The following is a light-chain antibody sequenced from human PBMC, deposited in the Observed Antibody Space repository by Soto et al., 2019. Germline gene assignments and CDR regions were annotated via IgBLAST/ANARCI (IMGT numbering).Light chain of an antibody. CDR2: EVS. Sequence: QSVLTQPPSASGSPGQSVTISCTGTSRDVGGYNYVSWYQQHPGKAPKLMIYEVSKRPSGVPDRFSGSKSGNTASLTVSGLQAEDEADYYCSSYASSNNYVFGTGTKSPS. CDR3: SSYASSNNYV. V-gene: IGLV2-8*01. J-gene: IGLJ1*01. CDR1: SRDVGGYNY.